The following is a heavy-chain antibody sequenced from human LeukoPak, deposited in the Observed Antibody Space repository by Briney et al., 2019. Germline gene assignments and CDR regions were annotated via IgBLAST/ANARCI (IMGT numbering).Heavy chain of an antibody. CDR1: GFSLNTRELR. CDR3: AHGRGFGSGDYFDY. CDR2: VYWHGDT. V-gene: IGHV2-5*01. D-gene: IGHD3-10*01. J-gene: IGHJ4*02. Sequence: SGPTLVNPTQTLTLTCTFSGFSLNTRELRVGWIRQPPGKALEWLALVYWHGDTRYSPSLRGKITIIKDTSKNQVVLTMSNIGPRDTGTYYCAHGRGFGSGDYFDYWGQGIMVTVSS.